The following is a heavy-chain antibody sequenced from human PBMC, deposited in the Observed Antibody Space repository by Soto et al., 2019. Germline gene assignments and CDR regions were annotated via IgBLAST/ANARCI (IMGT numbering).Heavy chain of an antibody. Sequence: PGGSLRLSCTTSGFTFGDYAVSWFRQAPGKGLECVGFIRSKAYGETTEYAASVKGRFTISRDDSKSIAYLQMNSLKAEDTARYFCTRVCSGGTCYFDPWGQG. CDR2: IRSKAYGETT. D-gene: IGHD2-15*01. CDR3: TRVCSGGTCYFDP. CDR1: GFTFGDYA. J-gene: IGHJ5*02. V-gene: IGHV3-49*03.